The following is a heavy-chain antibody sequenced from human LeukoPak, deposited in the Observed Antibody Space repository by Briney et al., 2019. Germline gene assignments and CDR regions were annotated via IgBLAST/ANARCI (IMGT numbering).Heavy chain of an antibody. Sequence: PGGSLRLSCAASGFTFSSYVMHWVRQAPGKGLEWVAVISYDGSNKYYADSVKGRFTISRDNSKNTLYLQMNSLRAEDTAVYYCAKDGGAAAGNPVDYWGQGTLVTVSS. CDR1: GFTFSSYV. D-gene: IGHD6-13*01. J-gene: IGHJ4*02. CDR2: ISYDGSNK. CDR3: AKDGGAAAGNPVDY. V-gene: IGHV3-30*04.